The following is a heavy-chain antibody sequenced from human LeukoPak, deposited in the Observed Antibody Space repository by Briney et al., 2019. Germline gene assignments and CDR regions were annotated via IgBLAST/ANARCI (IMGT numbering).Heavy chain of an antibody. Sequence: SETLSLTCTVSGGSISSGGYYWSWIRQHPGKGLEWIGYIYYSGSTYSNPSLKCRVTISVDTSKNQFSLNLSCVTAADTAVYYCARYCSSTNCYKGGFDPWGQGTLVTVSS. D-gene: IGHD2-2*02. J-gene: IGHJ5*02. CDR2: IYYSGST. CDR1: GGSISSGGYY. CDR3: ARYCSSTNCYKGGFDP. V-gene: IGHV4-31*03.